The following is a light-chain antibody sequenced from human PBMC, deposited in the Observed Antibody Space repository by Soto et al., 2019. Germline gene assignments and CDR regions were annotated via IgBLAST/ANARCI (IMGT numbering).Light chain of an antibody. Sequence: DIQMTQSPSTLSESVGDRVTITCRASQSISSWLAWYQQKPGKAPNLLIYKASSLESWVPSRFSGSGSGTEFTLTISSLQPDEFATYYCQQYNSYPTFGGGTKGEIK. J-gene: IGKJ4*01. CDR3: QQYNSYPT. V-gene: IGKV1-5*03. CDR1: QSISSW. CDR2: KAS.